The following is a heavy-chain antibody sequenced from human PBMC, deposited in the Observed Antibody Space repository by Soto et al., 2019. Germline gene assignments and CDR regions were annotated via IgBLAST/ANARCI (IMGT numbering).Heavy chain of an antibody. CDR1: GFIVSSNY. CDR2: IYSGGTT. Sequence: AGGSLRLSCAASGFIVSSNYMSWVRQAPGKGLEWVSVIYSGGTTYYADSVKGRFTISRDSSKNTLYLQMNSLRAEDTAIYYCARDHYGLDVWGQGTTVTVSS. CDR3: ARDHYGLDV. J-gene: IGHJ6*02. V-gene: IGHV3-53*01.